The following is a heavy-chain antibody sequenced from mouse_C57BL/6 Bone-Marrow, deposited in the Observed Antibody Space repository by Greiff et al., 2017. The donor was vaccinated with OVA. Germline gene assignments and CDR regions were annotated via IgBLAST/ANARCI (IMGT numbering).Heavy chain of an antibody. CDR1: GYTFTSYT. CDR3: ECWDDDEYDGVDY. J-gene: IGHJ4*01. CDR2: INPSCGYT. Sequence: VQLQQSGAELARPGASVKMSCKASGYTFTSYTMHWVKQRPGQGLEWIGYINPSCGYTKYNQKFKDKATLTADKSSCTAYMQLSRMNSEDAADYYIECWDDDEYDGVDYWGQGTSVTVSS. V-gene: IGHV1-4*01. D-gene: IGHD2-4*01.